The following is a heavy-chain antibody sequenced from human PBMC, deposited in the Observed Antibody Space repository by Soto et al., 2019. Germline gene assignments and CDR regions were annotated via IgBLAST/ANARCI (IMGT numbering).Heavy chain of an antibody. CDR1: GGSISSSSYY. CDR3: AREGGGYCSGGSCQVDY. Sequence: QLQLQESGPGLVKPSETLSLTCTVSGGSISSSSYYWGWIRQPPGKGLEWIGSIYYRGNTSYNPSLKSGVTISVDTTKNQFSLKLSSVTAADTAVYYCAREGGGYCSGGSCQVDYWGQGTLVTVSS. J-gene: IGHJ4*02. D-gene: IGHD2-15*01. V-gene: IGHV4-39*02. CDR2: IYYRGNT.